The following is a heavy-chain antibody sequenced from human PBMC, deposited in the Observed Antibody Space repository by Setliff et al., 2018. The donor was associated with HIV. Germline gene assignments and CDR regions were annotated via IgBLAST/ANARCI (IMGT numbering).Heavy chain of an antibody. D-gene: IGHD2-2*01. CDR3: ARGESSTWDLAEHFQH. Sequence: PSETLSLTCTVSGGSIGTYYWSWIRQHPGKGLEWIGDVHHTGTTYLNPSLKSRITISVDTSKNQFSLKLGFVTAADTAVYHCARGESSTWDLAEHFQHWGHGTLVTVSS. V-gene: IGHV4-31*03. CDR2: VHHTGTT. J-gene: IGHJ1*01. CDR1: GGSIGTYY.